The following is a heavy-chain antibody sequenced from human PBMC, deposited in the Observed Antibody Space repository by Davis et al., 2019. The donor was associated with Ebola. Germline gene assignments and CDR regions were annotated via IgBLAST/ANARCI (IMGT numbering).Heavy chain of an antibody. V-gene: IGHV3-73*01. Sequence: GESLKISCAASGFTFSGSAMHWVRQASGKGLEWVGRIRSKANSYATAYAASVKGRFTISRDDSKNTAYLQMNSLKTEDTAVYYCTSFDGDQDYWGQGTLVTVSS. CDR3: TSFDGDQDY. CDR2: IRSKANSYAT. CDR1: GFTFSGSA. J-gene: IGHJ4*02. D-gene: IGHD4-17*01.